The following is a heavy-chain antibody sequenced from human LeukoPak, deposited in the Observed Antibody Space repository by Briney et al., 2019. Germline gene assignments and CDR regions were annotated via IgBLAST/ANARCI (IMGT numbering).Heavy chain of an antibody. V-gene: IGHV4-59*01. CDR1: GGSISSYY. Sequence: PSETLSLTCTVSGGSISSYYWSWIRQPPGKGLEWIGYIYYSGSTNYNPSLKSRATISVDTSKNQFSLKLSSVTAADTAVYYCASSDSSGYPTAGFDYWGQGTLVTVSS. J-gene: IGHJ4*02. CDR3: ASSDSSGYPTAGFDY. D-gene: IGHD3-22*01. CDR2: IYYSGST.